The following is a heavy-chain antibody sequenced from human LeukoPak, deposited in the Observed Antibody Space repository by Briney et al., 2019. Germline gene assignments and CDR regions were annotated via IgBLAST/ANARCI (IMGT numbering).Heavy chain of an antibody. Sequence: GGSLRLSCAASESIVSSNYMNWVRQAPGQGLEWVSSISDSSSYTYYADSVRGRFTISRDNAKNSLYLQMNSLRAEDTAMYYCARADLSGSYFHPHFLDYWGQGTLVTVSS. CDR1: ESIVSSNY. D-gene: IGHD1-26*01. J-gene: IGHJ4*02. CDR3: ARADLSGSYFHPHFLDY. CDR2: ISDSSSYT. V-gene: IGHV3-21*01.